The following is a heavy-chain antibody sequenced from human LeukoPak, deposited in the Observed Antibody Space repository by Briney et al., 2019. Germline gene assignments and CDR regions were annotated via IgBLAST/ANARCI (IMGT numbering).Heavy chain of an antibody. CDR3: ARAGYTGYGAPGYYMDV. J-gene: IGHJ6*03. CDR1: GFTFSSYS. V-gene: IGHV3-21*01. Sequence: GGSLRLSCAASGFTFSSYSMNWVRQAPGKGLEWVPSISSSSSYIYYADSVKGRFTISRDNAKDSLYLQMNSLRAEDTAVYYCARAGYTGYGAPGYYMDVWGTGTTVTVSS. D-gene: IGHD5-12*01. CDR2: ISSSSSYI.